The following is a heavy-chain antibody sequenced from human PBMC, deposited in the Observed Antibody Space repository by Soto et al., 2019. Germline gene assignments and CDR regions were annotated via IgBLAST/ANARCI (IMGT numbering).Heavy chain of an antibody. J-gene: IGHJ4*02. D-gene: IGHD3-3*01. CDR3: AHRVLRTVFGLVTTTAIYFDF. CDR2: IYWDDDK. Sequence: QITLNESGPTQVKPRQTLTLTCTFSGFSLTTSGAGVGWIRQSPGKAPEWLALIYWDDDKRYSPSLKSRLTITKDTSKKQVVLTMADLDPADTATYYCAHRVLRTVFGLVTTTAIYFDFWGQGTPGAVSS. V-gene: IGHV2-5*02. CDR1: GFSLTTSGAG.